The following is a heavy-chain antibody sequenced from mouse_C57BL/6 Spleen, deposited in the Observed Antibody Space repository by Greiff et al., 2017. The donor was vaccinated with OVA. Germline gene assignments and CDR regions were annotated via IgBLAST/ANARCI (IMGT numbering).Heavy chain of an antibody. CDR1: GYTFTSYW. J-gene: IGHJ4*01. CDR2: IHPNSGST. V-gene: IGHV1-64*01. CDR3: ARSELLGIITTVVAPNYYAMDY. Sequence: QVQLQQPGAELVKPGASVKLSCKASGYTFTSYWMHWVKQRPGQGLEWIGMIHPNSGSTNYNEKFKSKATLTVDKSSSTAYMQLSSLTSEDSAVYYCARSELLGIITTVVAPNYYAMDYWGQGTSVTVSS. D-gene: IGHD1-1*01.